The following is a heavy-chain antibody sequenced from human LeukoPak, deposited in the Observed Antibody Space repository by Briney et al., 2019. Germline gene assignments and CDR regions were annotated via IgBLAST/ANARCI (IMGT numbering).Heavy chain of an antibody. Sequence: GASVKVSCKASRGTFSSYAISWVRQAPGQGLEWMGGIIPFFGTASYAQNFQGRVTMTTDTSTSTAYMELRSLRSDDTAVYYCASGKLGYYYGSGSFRAPVADDAFDIWGQGTMVTVSS. V-gene: IGHV1-69*05. D-gene: IGHD3-10*01. CDR2: IIPFFGTA. J-gene: IGHJ3*02. CDR3: ASGKLGYYYGSGSFRAPVADDAFDI. CDR1: RGTFSSYA.